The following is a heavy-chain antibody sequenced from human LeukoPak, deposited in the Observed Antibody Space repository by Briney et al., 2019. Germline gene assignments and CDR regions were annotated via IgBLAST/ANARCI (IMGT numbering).Heavy chain of an antibody. Sequence: SETLSLTCTVSGGSISSYYWSWIRQPPGKGLEWIGYIYYSGSTNYNPSLKSRVTMSVDTSKNQFSLKLSSVTAADTAVYYCAREPRWYSSGWYEEWGQGTLVTVSS. D-gene: IGHD6-19*01. V-gene: IGHV4-59*01. J-gene: IGHJ4*02. CDR3: AREPRWYSSGWYEE. CDR2: IYYSGST. CDR1: GGSISSYY.